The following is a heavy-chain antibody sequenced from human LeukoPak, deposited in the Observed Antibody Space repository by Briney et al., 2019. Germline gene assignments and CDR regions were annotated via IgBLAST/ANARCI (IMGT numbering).Heavy chain of an antibody. CDR2: FDPEDGET. Sequence: GASVKVSCKVSGYTLTELSMHWVRQAPGKGLEWMGGFDPEDGETIYAQKFQGRVTMTEDTSTDTAYMELSSLRSEDTAVYYCAIGFSASAYYDSRGNDAFDIWGQGTMVTVSS. D-gene: IGHD3-22*01. J-gene: IGHJ3*02. CDR3: AIGFSASAYYDSRGNDAFDI. CDR1: GYTLTELS. V-gene: IGHV1-24*01.